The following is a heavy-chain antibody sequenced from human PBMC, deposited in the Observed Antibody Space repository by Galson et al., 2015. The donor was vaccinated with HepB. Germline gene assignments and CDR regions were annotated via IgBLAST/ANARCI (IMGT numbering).Heavy chain of an antibody. CDR1: GFTFSSYA. J-gene: IGHJ4*02. Sequence: SLRLYCAASGFTFSSYAMHWVRQAPGKGLEWVAVISYDGSNKYYADSVKGRFTISRDNSKNTLYLQMNSLRAEDTAVYYCAKDPGVYYGSGSYLNYFDYWGQGTLVTVSS. CDR2: ISYDGSNK. CDR3: AKDPGVYYGSGSYLNYFDY. V-gene: IGHV3-30*04. D-gene: IGHD3-10*01.